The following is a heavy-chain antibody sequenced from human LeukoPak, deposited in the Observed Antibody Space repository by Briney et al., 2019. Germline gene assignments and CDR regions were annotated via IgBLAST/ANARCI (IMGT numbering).Heavy chain of an antibody. CDR2: IWYDGSNE. CDR1: GFTFSSYG. V-gene: IGHV3-33*01. Sequence: GGSLRLSCAASGFTFSSYGMHWVCQAPGKGLEWVAIIWYDGSNEYYADSVKGRFTISRDKSKNTQYLQMNSLRAEDTAVYYCARALWRYYFDYWGQGTLVTVSS. CDR3: ARALWRYYFDY. J-gene: IGHJ4*02. D-gene: IGHD2-21*01.